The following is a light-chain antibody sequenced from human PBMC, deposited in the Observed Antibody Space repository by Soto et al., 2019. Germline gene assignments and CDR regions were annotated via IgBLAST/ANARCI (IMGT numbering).Light chain of an antibody. CDR2: GAS. Sequence: EIVMTQSPATLSVSPGERATLSCRASQSVSSNLAWYQQKPCQAPRLLIYGASTRATGIPARFSGSGSGTEFTLTISSLQSEDFAVYYCQQYNNFPLTFGGGTKVEIK. CDR1: QSVSSN. CDR3: QQYNNFPLT. V-gene: IGKV3-15*01. J-gene: IGKJ4*01.